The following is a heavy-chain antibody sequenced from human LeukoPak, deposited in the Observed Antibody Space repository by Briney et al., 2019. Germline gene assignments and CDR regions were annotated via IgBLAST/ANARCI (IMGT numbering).Heavy chain of an antibody. J-gene: IGHJ4*02. D-gene: IGHD7-27*01. Sequence: PGGSLRLSCAASGFTFSSYSMNWVRQAPGKGLEWVSYISSSSSTIYYADSVKGRFTISRDNAKNSLYLQMNNLRDEDTAVYYCARDGGNRGPDYWGQGTLVTVSS. CDR2: ISSSSSTI. CDR1: GFTFSSYS. CDR3: ARDGGNRGPDY. V-gene: IGHV3-48*02.